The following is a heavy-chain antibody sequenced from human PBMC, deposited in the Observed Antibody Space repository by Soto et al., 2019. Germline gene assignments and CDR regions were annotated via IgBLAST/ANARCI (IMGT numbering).Heavy chain of an antibody. CDR2: IHHSGST. J-gene: IGHJ5*02. CDR3: ARRKLEMMYVGWFDP. CDR1: GDSISSRNW. V-gene: IGHV4-4*02. Sequence: QVQLQESGPGLVKPSETLSLTCAVSGDSISSRNWWSWVRQTPGKGLEYIGEIHHSGSTNYNPSLKSRVTMSVDKPKNQFSLNLNSVTAADTAIYYCARRKLEMMYVGWFDPCGQGTLVTVSS. D-gene: IGHD2-8*01.